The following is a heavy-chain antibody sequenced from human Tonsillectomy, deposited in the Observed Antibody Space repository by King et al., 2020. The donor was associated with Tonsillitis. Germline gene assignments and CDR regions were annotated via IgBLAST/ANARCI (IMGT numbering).Heavy chain of an antibody. J-gene: IGHJ6*03. CDR2: IKQEGSEK. V-gene: IGHV3-7*03. Sequence: VQLVESGGGLVQPGGSLRLSCAASGFTFSSHWMSWGRQAPGKGLEWVANIKQEGSEKYYVDAVKGRFTISRDNAKNSLSLQMKSLRAEDTAVYYCARAVVPAAMPHYYYYYMDVWGKGTTVTVSS. CDR1: GFTFSSHW. D-gene: IGHD2-2*01. CDR3: ARAVVPAAMPHYYYYYMDV.